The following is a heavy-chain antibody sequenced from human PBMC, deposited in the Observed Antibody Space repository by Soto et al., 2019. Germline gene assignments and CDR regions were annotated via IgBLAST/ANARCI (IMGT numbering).Heavy chain of an antibody. CDR2: LSGDNNTDT. J-gene: IGHJ4*02. CDR1: GFTFGTSG. CDR3: TKDSGYDSTD. Sequence: EVPLLESGGGFIQPGGSLRLSCVASGFTFGTSGMSWVRQAPGKGLEWISGLSGDNNTDTKYADSVKGRFTISRDNSKSTLYLQMHSLRVEDTALYYCTKDSGYDSTDWGLGTLVTVSS. V-gene: IGHV3-23*01. D-gene: IGHD3-9*01.